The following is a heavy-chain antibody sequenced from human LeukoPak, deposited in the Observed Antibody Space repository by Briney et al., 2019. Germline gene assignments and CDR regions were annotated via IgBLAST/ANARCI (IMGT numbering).Heavy chain of an antibody. J-gene: IGHJ4*02. V-gene: IGHV4-38-2*02. D-gene: IGHD3-3*01. Sequence: SETLSLTCTVSGYSISSGYYWGWIRPPPGKGLEWIGSIYHSGSTYYNPSLKRRVTISVDTSKNQFSLKLSSVTAADTAVYYCARALITIFGVVIGTPEFDYWGQGTLVTVSS. CDR1: GYSISSGYY. CDR3: ARALITIFGVVIGTPEFDY. CDR2: IYHSGST.